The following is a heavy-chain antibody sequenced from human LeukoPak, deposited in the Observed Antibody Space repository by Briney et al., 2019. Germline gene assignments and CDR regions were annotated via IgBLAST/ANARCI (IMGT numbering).Heavy chain of an antibody. V-gene: IGHV4-34*01. Sequence: PSETLSLTCAVYGGSFSGYYWSWIRQPPGKGLEWIGEINHSGGTNYNPSLKSRVTISVDTSKNQFSLKLSSVTAADTAVYYCARAGYYDFWSGYRNHDAFDIWGQGTMVTVSS. CDR1: GGSFSGYY. D-gene: IGHD3-3*01. J-gene: IGHJ3*02. CDR2: INHSGGT. CDR3: ARAGYYDFWSGYRNHDAFDI.